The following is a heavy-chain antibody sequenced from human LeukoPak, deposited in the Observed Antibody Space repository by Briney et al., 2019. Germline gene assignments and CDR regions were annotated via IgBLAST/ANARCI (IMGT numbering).Heavy chain of an antibody. J-gene: IGHJ4*02. CDR3: ARVHHYDYVWGSYRYTDEVDY. D-gene: IGHD3-16*02. CDR1: GYTFTSYG. V-gene: IGHV1-18*01. CDR2: ISAYNGNT. Sequence: GASVKVSCKASGYTFTSYGIRWVRQAPGQGLAWMGWISAYNGNTNYAQKLQGRVTMTTDTSTSTAYMELRSLRSDDTAVYYCARVHHYDYVWGSYRYTDEVDYWGQGTLVTVSS.